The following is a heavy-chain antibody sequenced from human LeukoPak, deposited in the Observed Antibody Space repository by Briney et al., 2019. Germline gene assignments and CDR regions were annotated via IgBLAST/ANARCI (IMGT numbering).Heavy chain of an antibody. V-gene: IGHV3-20*04. J-gene: IGHJ4*02. CDR1: GFTFDDYG. CDR3: AREGGSSSWRDY. Sequence: AGGFMRLSCAASGFTFDDYGMSWVRQAPGKGLEWVSGINWKGGSTGYADSVKGRFTISRDNAKNSLYLQMNSLRAEDTALYYCAREGGSSSWRDYWGQGTLVTVSS. CDR2: INWKGGST. D-gene: IGHD6-13*01.